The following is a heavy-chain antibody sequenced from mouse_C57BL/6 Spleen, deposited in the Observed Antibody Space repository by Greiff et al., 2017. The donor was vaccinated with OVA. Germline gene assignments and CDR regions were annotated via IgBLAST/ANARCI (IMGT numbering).Heavy chain of an antibody. V-gene: IGHV1-80*01. CDR3: ARDDYGGAMDY. Sequence: QVQLKESGAELVKPGASVKISCKASGYAFSSYWMNWVKQRPGKGLEWIGQLYPGDGDTNYNGKFKGKATLTADKSSSTAYMQLSSLTSEDSAVYFCARDDYGGAMDYWGQGTSVTVSS. J-gene: IGHJ4*01. CDR1: GYAFSSYW. D-gene: IGHD1-1*01. CDR2: LYPGDGDT.